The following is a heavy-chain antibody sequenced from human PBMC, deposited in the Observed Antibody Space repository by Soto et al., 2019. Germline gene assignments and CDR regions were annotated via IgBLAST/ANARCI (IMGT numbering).Heavy chain of an antibody. J-gene: IGHJ5*02. Sequence: PSETLPLTWPVSGDSITWCRWNWIRQPLGGPREWIGYIYYRGSTNYNPSLKGRLSFSVDTCKNQIFLRLNSVSAADTAVYSCACPAIVGREVNSWLEPWGQGTLV. CDR1: GDSITWCR. CDR3: ACPAIVGREVNSWLEP. V-gene: IGHV4-59*01. D-gene: IGHD1-26*01. CDR2: IYYRGST.